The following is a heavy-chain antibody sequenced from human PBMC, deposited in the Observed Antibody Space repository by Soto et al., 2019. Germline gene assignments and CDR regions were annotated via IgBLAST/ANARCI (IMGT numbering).Heavy chain of an antibody. Sequence: ASVKVSCKASGYTFTSYAMHWVRQAPGQRLEWMGWINAGNGNTKYSQKFQGRVTITRDTSASTAYMELSSLRSEDTAVYYCARGWQQLAIAYYFDYWGQGTLVTVS. CDR2: INAGNGNT. V-gene: IGHV1-3*01. CDR3: ARGWQQLAIAYYFDY. D-gene: IGHD6-13*01. J-gene: IGHJ4*02. CDR1: GYTFTSYA.